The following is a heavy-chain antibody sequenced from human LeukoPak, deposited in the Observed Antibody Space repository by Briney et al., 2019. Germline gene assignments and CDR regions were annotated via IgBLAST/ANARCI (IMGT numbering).Heavy chain of an antibody. CDR2: INHSGST. D-gene: IGHD3-9*01. Sequence: PSETLSLTCAVYGGSFSGYYWSWIRQPPGKGLEWIGEINHSGSTNYNPSLKSRVTTTVDTTENQFSLKLSYVTAPDTAVYYCARGKYDILTGYYPSDYGMDVWGKGTTVTVSS. V-gene: IGHV4-34*01. CDR1: GGSFSGYY. CDR3: ARGKYDILTGYYPSDYGMDV. J-gene: IGHJ6*04.